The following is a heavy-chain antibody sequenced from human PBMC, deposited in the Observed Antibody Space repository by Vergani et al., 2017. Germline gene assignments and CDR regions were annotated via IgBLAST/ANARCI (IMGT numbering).Heavy chain of an antibody. J-gene: IGHJ5*02. CDR1: GYFFTDYD. CDR2: INIKTGNP. CDR3: TRDRGNSYGSTRLDP. V-gene: IGHV7-4-1*02. Sequence: QVRLVQSGSELKKPGASVKVSCKASGYFFTDYDMHWVRQAPGQGLEWMGWINIKTGNPSFGQGFRGRFVFSFDTSVTTAYMQISGLKPEDTAIYYCTRDRGNSYGSTRLDPWCQGTLVVVSS. D-gene: IGHD3-10*01.